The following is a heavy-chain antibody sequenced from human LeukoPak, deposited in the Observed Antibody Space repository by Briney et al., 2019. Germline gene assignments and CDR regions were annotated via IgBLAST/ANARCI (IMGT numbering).Heavy chain of an antibody. J-gene: IGHJ6*02. V-gene: IGHV1-69*13. D-gene: IGHD6-13*01. CDR3: ARDHSSSWGTDYYGMDV. Sequence: SVKVSCKASLGTFSSYAISWVRQAPGQGLEWMGGIIPIFGTANYAQKFQGRVTITADESTSTAYMELSSLRSEDTAVYYCARDHSSSWGTDYYGMDVWGQGTTVTVSS. CDR1: LGTFSSYA. CDR2: IIPIFGTA.